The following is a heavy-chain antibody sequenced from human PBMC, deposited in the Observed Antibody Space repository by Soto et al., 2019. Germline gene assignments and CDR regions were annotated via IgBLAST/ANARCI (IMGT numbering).Heavy chain of an antibody. CDR1: GYTFNSYD. D-gene: IGHD3-10*01. V-gene: IGHV1-8*01. Sequence: ASVKVSCKASGYTFNSYDINWVRQATGQGLEWMGWMNPNSGNTGYAQKFQGRVTMTRNTSISTAYMELSSLRSEDTAVYYCASARRLLWFGELSYYYYYYGMDVWGQGTTVTVSS. CDR3: ASARRLLWFGELSYYYYYYGMDV. J-gene: IGHJ6*02. CDR2: MNPNSGNT.